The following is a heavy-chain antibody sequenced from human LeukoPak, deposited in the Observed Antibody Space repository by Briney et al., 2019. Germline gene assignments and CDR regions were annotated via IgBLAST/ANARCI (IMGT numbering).Heavy chain of an antibody. CDR3: ARRMVYGSAAMGV. CDR2: INHSGST. D-gene: IGHD2-8*01. CDR1: GGSFSGYY. J-gene: IGHJ6*04. Sequence: SETLSLTCAVYGGSFSGYYWSWIRQPPGKGLEWIGEINHSGSTNYNPSLKSRVTISVDTSKNQFSLKLSSVTAADTAVYYCARRMVYGSAAMGVWGKGTTVTVSS. V-gene: IGHV4-34*01.